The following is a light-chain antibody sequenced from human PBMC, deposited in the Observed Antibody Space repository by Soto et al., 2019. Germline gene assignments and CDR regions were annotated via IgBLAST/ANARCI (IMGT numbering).Light chain of an antibody. J-gene: IGKJ2*01. Sequence: VLTQSPCTLSFSPGERATLSCRASQSVTSGYLGWYQQKPGQAPRLLIYGASSRATGISDRFSGSGSGTDFTLTISRLEPEDVAVYYCPQYATSTPMYTFGQGTTVEIK. CDR2: GAS. CDR3: PQYATSTPMYT. V-gene: IGKV3-20*01. CDR1: QSVTSGY.